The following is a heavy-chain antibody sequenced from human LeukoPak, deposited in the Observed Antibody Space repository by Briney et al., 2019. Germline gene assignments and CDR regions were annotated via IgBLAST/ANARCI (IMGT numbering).Heavy chain of an antibody. D-gene: IGHD6-13*01. CDR3: ARAEYSSSWYSAADAFDI. V-gene: IGHV3-21*01. Sequence: NTGGSLRLSCAASGFTFSSYSMNWVRQAPGKGLEWVSSISSSSSYIYYADSVKGRFTISRDSAKNSLYLQMNSLRAEDTAVYYCARAEYSSSWYSAADAFDIWGQGTMVTVSS. CDR1: GFTFSSYS. CDR2: ISSSSSYI. J-gene: IGHJ3*02.